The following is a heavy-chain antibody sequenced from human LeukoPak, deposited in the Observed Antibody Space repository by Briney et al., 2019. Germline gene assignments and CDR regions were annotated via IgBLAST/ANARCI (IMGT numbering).Heavy chain of an antibody. J-gene: IGHJ4*02. V-gene: IGHV3-23*01. CDR2: ISGSGGST. Sequence: GGSLRLSCAVSGFTFSGYAMSWVRQAPGKGLEWVSAISGSGGSTYYADSVKGRFTISGDNSKNTLYLQMNSLRAEDTAVYYCAKPRDTAMVTEFDYWGQGTLVTVSS. CDR1: GFTFSGYA. D-gene: IGHD5-18*01. CDR3: AKPRDTAMVTEFDY.